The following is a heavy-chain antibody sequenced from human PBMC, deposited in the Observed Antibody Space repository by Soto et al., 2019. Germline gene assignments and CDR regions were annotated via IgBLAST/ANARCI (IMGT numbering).Heavy chain of an antibody. CDR3: AREIVQSGQWYFDL. V-gene: IGHV3-9*03. Sequence: GGSLRLSCAASGFTFDDYAMHWVRQAPGKGLEWVSGISWNSGSIGYADSVKGRFTISRDNAKNSLYLQMSSLSAEDMAVYYCAREIVQSGQWYFDLWGRGTLVTVSS. CDR1: GFTFDDYA. CDR2: ISWNSGSI. D-gene: IGHD3-22*01. J-gene: IGHJ2*01.